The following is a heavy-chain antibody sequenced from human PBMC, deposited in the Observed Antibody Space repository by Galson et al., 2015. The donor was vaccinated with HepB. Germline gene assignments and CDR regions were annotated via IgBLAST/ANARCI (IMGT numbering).Heavy chain of an antibody. Sequence: SVKVSCKASGGTFSSYAISWVRQAPGQGLEWMGGIIPIFGTANYAQKFQGRVTITADESTSTAYMELSSLRSEDTAVYYCARGTNWNYVYYYYGMDVWGQGTTVTVSS. J-gene: IGHJ6*02. D-gene: IGHD1-7*01. CDR2: IIPIFGTA. CDR1: GGTFSSYA. CDR3: ARGTNWNYVYYYYGMDV. V-gene: IGHV1-69*13.